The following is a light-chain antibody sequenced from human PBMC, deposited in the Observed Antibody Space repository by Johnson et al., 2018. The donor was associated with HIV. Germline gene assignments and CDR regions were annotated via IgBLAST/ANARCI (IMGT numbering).Light chain of an antibody. V-gene: IGLV1-51*01. CDR3: GTMDSRLSAYV. CDR2: DNN. Sequence: QSVLTQPPSVSAAPGQKVTISCSGSTSNIGNNYVSWYQQLPGKAPKLLIYDNNKRPSGIPDRFSGSKSGTSATLGITGLQTGDEADYYCGTMDSRLSAYVFGTVTKVTVL. CDR1: TSNIGNNY. J-gene: IGLJ1*01.